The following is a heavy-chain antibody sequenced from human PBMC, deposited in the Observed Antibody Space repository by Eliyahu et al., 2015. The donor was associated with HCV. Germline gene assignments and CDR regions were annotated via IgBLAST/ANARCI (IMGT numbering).Heavy chain of an antibody. V-gene: IGHV2-5*01. J-gene: IGHJ5*01. CDR2: LYWNDAK. CDR3: ARVIFTTFGGVVHRTRFDS. D-gene: IGHD3-3*01. Sequence: QITLKESGPTLVKPTQTLTLTCTFSGFSLSTRGVGVGWIRQPPGKALEWLALLYWNDAKGYRPSLKSGLTITKDTSKNQVVLTMTNMDPVDTATYYCARVIFTTFGGVVHRTRFDSWGQGTLVTVSS. CDR1: GFSLSTRGVG.